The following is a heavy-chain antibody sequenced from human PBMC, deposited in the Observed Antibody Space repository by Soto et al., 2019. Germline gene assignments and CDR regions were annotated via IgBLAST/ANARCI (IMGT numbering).Heavy chain of an antibody. V-gene: IGHV6-1*01. Sequence: PSQTLSVTCAISGDSVSSNSAAWNWIRQSPSRGLEWLGRTYYRSKWYNDYAVSVKSRITINPDTSKNQFSLQLNSVTPEDTAVYYCARGRLRYSGSYRPHYYYGMDVWGQGTTVTVSS. J-gene: IGHJ6*02. CDR3: ARGRLRYSGSYRPHYYYGMDV. D-gene: IGHD1-26*01. CDR1: GDSVSSNSAA. CDR2: TYYRSKWYN.